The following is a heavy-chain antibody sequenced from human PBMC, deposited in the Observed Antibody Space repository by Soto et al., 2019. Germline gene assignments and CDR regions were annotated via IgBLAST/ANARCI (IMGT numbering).Heavy chain of an antibody. CDR1: GCTFSSYA. CDR2: IIPIFGTA. CDR3: PTAAPGGAKLTNFDY. V-gene: IGHV1-69*13. J-gene: IGHJ4*02. D-gene: IGHD3-16*01. Sequence: GASVKVSCKASGCTFSSYAISWVRQAPGQGLEWMGGIIPIFGTANYAQKFQGRVTITADESTSTAYMELSSLRSEDTAVYYCPTAAPGGAKLTNFDYWGQGTLVTGSS.